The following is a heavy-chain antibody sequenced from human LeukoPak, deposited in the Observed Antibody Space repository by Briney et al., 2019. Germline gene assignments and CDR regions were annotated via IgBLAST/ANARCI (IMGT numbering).Heavy chain of an antibody. CDR1: GFTVSSNY. V-gene: IGHV3-30-3*01. J-gene: IGHJ4*02. CDR3: ARDPSGSSPFDY. CDR2: ISFDGSNK. D-gene: IGHD1-26*01. Sequence: GGSLRLSCAASGFTVSSNYMSWVRQAPGKGLESVAFISFDGSNKYYADSVKGRFTISRDKSKNTLYLQMNSLRAEDTAMYYCARDPSGSSPFDYWGQGTLVTVSS.